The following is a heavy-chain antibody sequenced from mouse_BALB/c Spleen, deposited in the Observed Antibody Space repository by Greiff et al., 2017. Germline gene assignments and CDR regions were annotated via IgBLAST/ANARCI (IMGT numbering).Heavy chain of an antibody. D-gene: IGHD2-3*01. V-gene: IGHV5-12-2*01. CDR3: ARTYDGYYGFAY. J-gene: IGHJ3*01. Sequence: EVKVVESGGGLVQPGGSLKLSCAASGFTFSSYTMSWVRQTPEKRLEWVAYISNGGGSTYYPDTVKGRFTISRDNAKNTLYLQMSSLKSEDTAMYYCARTYDGYYGFAYWGQGTLVTVPA. CDR1: GFTFSSYT. CDR2: ISNGGGST.